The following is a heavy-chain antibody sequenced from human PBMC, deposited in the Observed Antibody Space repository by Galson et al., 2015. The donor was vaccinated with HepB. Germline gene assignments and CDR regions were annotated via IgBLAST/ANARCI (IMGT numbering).Heavy chain of an antibody. CDR1: GFSLSTSGMC. CDR2: IDWDDDK. CDR3: ARIPTTVTTDGVGFYYGMDV. V-gene: IGHV2-70*11. D-gene: IGHD4-17*01. J-gene: IGHJ6*02. Sequence: PALVKPTQTLTLTCTFSGFSLSTSGMCVSWIRQPPGKALEWLARIDWDDDKYYSTSLKTRLTISKDTSRNQVVLTMTNMDPVDTATYYCARIPTTVTTDGVGFYYGMDVWGQGTTVTVPS.